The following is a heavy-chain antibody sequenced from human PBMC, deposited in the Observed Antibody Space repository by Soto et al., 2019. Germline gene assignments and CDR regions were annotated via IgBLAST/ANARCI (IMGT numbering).Heavy chain of an antibody. CDR1: GGTFSSYA. Sequence: QVQLVQSGAEVKKPGSSVKVSCKASGGTFSSYAISWVRQAPGQGLEWMGGIIPIFGTANYAQKFQCRVTITADKSTSTAYMELSSLRAEDTAVYYCARDGCTNGVCYGGYYYGMDVWGQGTTVTVSS. V-gene: IGHV1-69*06. CDR2: IIPIFGTA. CDR3: ARDGCTNGVCYGGYYYGMDV. D-gene: IGHD2-8*01. J-gene: IGHJ6*02.